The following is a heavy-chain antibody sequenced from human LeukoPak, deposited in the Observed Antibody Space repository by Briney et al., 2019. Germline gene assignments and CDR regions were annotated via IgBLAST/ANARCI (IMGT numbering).Heavy chain of an antibody. CDR3: ARDEGIAAGTLSFDY. CDR1: GYTFTSYG. J-gene: IGHJ4*02. Sequence: AAVKVSCKASGYTFTSYGISWVRQAPGQGLEWMGWISAYNCNTNYAQKLQGRVTMTTDTSTSTAYMELRSLRSDDTAVDYCARDEGIAAGTLSFDYWGQGTLVTVSS. CDR2: ISAYNCNT. V-gene: IGHV1-18*01. D-gene: IGHD6-13*01.